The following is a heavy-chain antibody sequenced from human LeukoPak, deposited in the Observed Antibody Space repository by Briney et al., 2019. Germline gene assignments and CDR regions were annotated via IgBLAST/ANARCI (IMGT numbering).Heavy chain of an antibody. D-gene: IGHD6-19*01. V-gene: IGHV3-30*02. CDR1: GFTFSRYG. Sequence: PGGSLRLSCATSGFTFSRYGMHWVRQAPGKGVEWVAFIRPDGSDKFHADSLKGRFTISRDNSKNTLYLQMNSLRAEDTAVYYCAKERYSSGWFPFDYWGQGTLVTVSS. CDR2: IRPDGSDK. CDR3: AKERYSSGWFPFDY. J-gene: IGHJ4*02.